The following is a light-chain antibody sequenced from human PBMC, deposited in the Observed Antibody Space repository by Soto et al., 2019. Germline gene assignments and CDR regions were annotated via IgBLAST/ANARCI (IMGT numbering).Light chain of an antibody. Sequence: EIALTQSPGTLSLSPGERATLSCRASQSVSSSYLAWYQQKPGQAPRLLIYGASSRATGIPDRFSGSGSGTDFTLTISRLEPEDFAVYYCQQYGSSPLYTLGQGTKLEIK. J-gene: IGKJ2*01. V-gene: IGKV3-20*01. CDR3: QQYGSSPLYT. CDR2: GAS. CDR1: QSVSSSY.